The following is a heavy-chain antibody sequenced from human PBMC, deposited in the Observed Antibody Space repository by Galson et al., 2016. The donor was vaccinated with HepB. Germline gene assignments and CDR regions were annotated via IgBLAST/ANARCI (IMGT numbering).Heavy chain of an antibody. J-gene: IGHJ4*02. CDR1: GDSITTISYY. CDR3: AGQERELGTSYYFDS. CDR2: RYYTGST. D-gene: IGHD7-27*01. Sequence: SETLSLTCTVSGDSITTISYYWGWVRQPPGRGLEWIGSRYYTGSTYYNPSLKSRVTTSEDTSKNQFSLLLTSVTAADTAVYYCAGQERELGTSYYFDSWGQGTLVTVSS. V-gene: IGHV4-39*01.